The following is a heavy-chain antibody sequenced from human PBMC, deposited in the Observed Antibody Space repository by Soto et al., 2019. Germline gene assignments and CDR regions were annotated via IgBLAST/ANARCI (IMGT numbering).Heavy chain of an antibody. V-gene: IGHV1-3*01. CDR1: GYTFTSYA. Sequence: QVQLVQSGAEVKKPGASVKVSCKASGYTFTSYAMHWVRQAPGQRLEWMGWINAGNGNTKYSQKFQGRVTITRDTTASTAYMELSSLRSEDTAVYYCASAGPGAVAGTGDYWGQGTLVTVSS. CDR2: INAGNGNT. J-gene: IGHJ4*02. D-gene: IGHD6-19*01. CDR3: ASAGPGAVAGTGDY.